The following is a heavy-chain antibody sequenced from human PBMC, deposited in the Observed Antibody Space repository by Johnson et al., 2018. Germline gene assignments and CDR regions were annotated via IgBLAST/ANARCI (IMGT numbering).Heavy chain of an antibody. Sequence: EVQLVETGGGLVKPGGSLRLSCAASGFTFSSYSMNWVRQAPGKGLEWVSSISSSSSYIYYADSVKGRFTISRDNAKNSLYLQMNSLRAEDTAVYYYAREIVEITPNYAFDIWGQGTMVTVSS. CDR2: ISSSSSYI. D-gene: IGHD5-24*01. CDR3: AREIVEITPNYAFDI. V-gene: IGHV3-21*01. J-gene: IGHJ3*02. CDR1: GFTFSSYS.